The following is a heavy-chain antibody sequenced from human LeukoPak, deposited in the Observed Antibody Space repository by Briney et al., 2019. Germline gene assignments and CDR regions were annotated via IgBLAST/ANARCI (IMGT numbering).Heavy chain of an antibody. J-gene: IGHJ4*02. Sequence: PGRSLRLSCAASGFTFSDYYMSWIRQAPGKGLEWVSYISSSGSDNYYADSVKARFTTSRDNAKNSLYLQMNSLRAEDTAVYYCARDRDNWNSPGGYWGQGTLVTVSS. CDR2: ISSSGSDN. CDR1: GFTFSDYY. D-gene: IGHD1-20*01. V-gene: IGHV3-11*04. CDR3: ARDRDNWNSPGGY.